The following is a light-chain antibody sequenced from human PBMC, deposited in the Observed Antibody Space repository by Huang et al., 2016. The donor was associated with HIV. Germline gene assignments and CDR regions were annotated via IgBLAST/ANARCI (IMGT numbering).Light chain of an antibody. J-gene: IGKJ1*01. Sequence: EIVLTQSPGTLSLSPGERATLSCRASQSVNTYYLAWYQQKPGQAPRLLISGTSSRATGIPDRFSGSGSGTDFSLTISRLEAEDSAVYYCQHYGSSPWTFGQGTKVEIK. CDR1: QSVNTYY. CDR2: GTS. CDR3: QHYGSSPWT. V-gene: IGKV3-20*01.